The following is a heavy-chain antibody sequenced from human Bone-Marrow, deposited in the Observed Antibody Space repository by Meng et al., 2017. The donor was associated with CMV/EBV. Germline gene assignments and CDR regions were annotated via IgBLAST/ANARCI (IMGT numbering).Heavy chain of an antibody. CDR3: ARGGVAARRQAEYFQH. CDR2: IKQDGSEK. CDR1: GFTFSSYW. D-gene: IGHD6-6*01. J-gene: IGHJ1*01. Sequence: GGSLRLPCAASGFTFSSYWMSWVRQAPGKGLEWVANIKQDGSEKYYVDSVKGRFTISRDNAKNSLYLQMNSLRAEDTAVYYCARGGVAARRQAEYFQHWGQGTLVTVSS. V-gene: IGHV3-7*01.